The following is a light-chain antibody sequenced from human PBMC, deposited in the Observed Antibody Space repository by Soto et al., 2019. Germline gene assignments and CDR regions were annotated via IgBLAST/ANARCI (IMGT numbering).Light chain of an antibody. CDR2: DAS. V-gene: IGKV1-8*01. Sequence: AIRITQSPYSFSASTGDRVSITCRATQDIGTYLAWYQQIPGKAPKLLIYDASTLQTGVPSRFSGSGSGTDFTLTISYLQSEDFGTYYCQQFYNYPRTFCQGTNV. J-gene: IGKJ1*01. CDR3: QQFYNYPRT. CDR1: QDIGTY.